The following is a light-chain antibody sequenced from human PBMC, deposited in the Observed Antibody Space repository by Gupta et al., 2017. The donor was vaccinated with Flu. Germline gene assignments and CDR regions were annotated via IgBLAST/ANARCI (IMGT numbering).Light chain of an antibody. J-gene: IGKJ4*01. CDR3: MLGTHWHPKIT. CDR1: QSLVYSDGNNY. Sequence: DAVMTQSPLSLPVTLGQPASISCRSSQSLVYSDGNNYLNWFQQRPGQSPMRLIYKVSNRDSVVKERFSGSGEGTDVTMKISRGEADDVGVYYCMLGTHWHPKITFGGGTKVEIK. V-gene: IGKV2-30*01. CDR2: KVS.